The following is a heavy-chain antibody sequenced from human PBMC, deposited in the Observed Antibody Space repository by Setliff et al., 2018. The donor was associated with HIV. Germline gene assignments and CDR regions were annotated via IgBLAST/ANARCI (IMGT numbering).Heavy chain of an antibody. CDR2: IRRSGDST. V-gene: IGHV3-23*01. CDR1: GFSFDDYS. CDR3: AKASWPRTAAPTLDY. D-gene: IGHD6-6*01. J-gene: IGHJ4*02. Sequence: PGGSLRLSCAASGFSFDDYSMNWVRQAPGKGLEWVSGIRRSGDSTDYADSVKGRFTVSRDNSKNTLYLQMNSLRAEDTSVYYCAKASWPRTAAPTLDYWGQGTLVTVSS.